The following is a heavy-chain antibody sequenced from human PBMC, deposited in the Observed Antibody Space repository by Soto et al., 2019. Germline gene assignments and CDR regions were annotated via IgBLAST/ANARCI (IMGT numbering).Heavy chain of an antibody. D-gene: IGHD1-26*01. CDR3: AMGQIVKYGMDV. CDR1: GFTFSSYG. CDR2: IWYDGSNK. Sequence: GGSLRLSCAASGFTFSSYGMHWVRQAPGKGLEWVAVIWYDGSNKYYADSVKGRFTISRDNSKNTLYLQMNSLRAEDTAVYYCAMGQIVKYGMDVWGQGTTVTVSS. J-gene: IGHJ6*02. V-gene: IGHV3-33*01.